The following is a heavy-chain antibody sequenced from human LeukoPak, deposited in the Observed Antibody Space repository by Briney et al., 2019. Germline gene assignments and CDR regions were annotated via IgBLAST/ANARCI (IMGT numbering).Heavy chain of an antibody. CDR2: IYYSGNT. D-gene: IGHD1-1*01. V-gene: IGHV4-61*05. Sequence: SETLSLTCTVSGGSISSDSYHWGWIRQPPEMGLEWIGYIYYSGNTNYNPSLKSRVTISLDTSKNQFSLKLTSVTAADTAMYYCARRTAKTPNYFDYWGQGALVTVSA. J-gene: IGHJ4*02. CDR1: GGSISSDSYH. CDR3: ARRTAKTPNYFDY.